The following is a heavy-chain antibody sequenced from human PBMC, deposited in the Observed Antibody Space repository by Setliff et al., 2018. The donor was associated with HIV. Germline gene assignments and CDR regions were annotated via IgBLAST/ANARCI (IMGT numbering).Heavy chain of an antibody. CDR2: IRYDGSYR. J-gene: IGHJ3*02. Sequence: GGSLRLSCAASGFTFSRYAMTWVRQAPGKGLEWVAFIRYDGSYRYYVDSVKGRFTISRDNSKNTMFLQMSSLRVEDTAIYYCAKMHTAMDPDTFDIWGQGTMVTVSS. D-gene: IGHD5-18*01. CDR3: AKMHTAMDPDTFDI. CDR1: GFTFSRYA. V-gene: IGHV3-30*02.